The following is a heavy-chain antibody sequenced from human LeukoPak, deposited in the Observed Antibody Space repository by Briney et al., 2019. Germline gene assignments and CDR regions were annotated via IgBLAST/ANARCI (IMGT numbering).Heavy chain of an antibody. CDR1: GGSISSGGYY. Sequence: SETLSLTCTVSGGSISSGGYYWSWIRQHPGKGLEWIGYIYYSGSTYYNPSLKSRVTISVDTSKNQFSLKLSSVTAADTAVYYCARDSPYSNYEYYCYYMDVWGKGTTVTVSS. CDR2: IYYSGST. CDR3: ARDSPYSNYEYYCYYMDV. V-gene: IGHV4-31*03. J-gene: IGHJ6*03. D-gene: IGHD4-11*01.